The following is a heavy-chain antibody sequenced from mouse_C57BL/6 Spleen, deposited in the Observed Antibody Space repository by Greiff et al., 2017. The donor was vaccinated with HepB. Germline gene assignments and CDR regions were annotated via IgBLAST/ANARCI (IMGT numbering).Heavy chain of an antibody. Sequence: EVHLVESGPELVKPGASVKISCKASGYSFTDYNMNWVKQSNGKSLEWIGVINPNYGTTSYNQKFKGKATLTVDQSSSTAYMQLNSLTSEDSAVYYCARRSNYGTWFAYWGQGTLVTVSA. V-gene: IGHV1-39*01. J-gene: IGHJ3*01. CDR3: ARRSNYGTWFAY. D-gene: IGHD2-5*01. CDR1: GYSFTDYN. CDR2: INPNYGTT.